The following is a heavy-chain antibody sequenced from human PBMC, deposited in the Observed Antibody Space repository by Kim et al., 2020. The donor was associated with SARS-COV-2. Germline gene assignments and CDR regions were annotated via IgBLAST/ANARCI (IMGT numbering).Heavy chain of an antibody. J-gene: IGHJ5*02. CDR1: GYTLTELS. Sequence: SVKVSCKVSGYTLTELSMHLVRQAPRKGLEWMGGFDPEDGETIYAQKFQGRVTMTEDTSTDTAYMELSSLRSEDTAVYYCATGRVAGPPAWFDPWGQGTLVTVSA. D-gene: IGHD2-15*01. CDR2: FDPEDGET. CDR3: ATGRVAGPPAWFDP. V-gene: IGHV1-24*01.